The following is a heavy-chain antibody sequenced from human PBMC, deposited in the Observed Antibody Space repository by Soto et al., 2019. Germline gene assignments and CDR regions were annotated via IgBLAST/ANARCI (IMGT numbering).Heavy chain of an antibody. CDR1: GFTFSSYA. Sequence: EVQLLESGGGLVQPGGSLRLSCAASGFTFSSYAMSCVRQAPGKGLEWVSGISGSGGGTYYAEAMKGRFTISRDNSKKTLYLQMKSLRAKDTDVYYCAKPAGGIKYWGQGTLVTVSS. CDR3: AKPAGGIKY. CDR2: ISGSGGGT. D-gene: IGHD6-13*01. V-gene: IGHV3-23*01. J-gene: IGHJ4*02.